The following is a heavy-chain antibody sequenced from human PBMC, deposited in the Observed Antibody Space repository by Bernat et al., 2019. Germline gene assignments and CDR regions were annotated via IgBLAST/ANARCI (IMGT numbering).Heavy chain of an antibody. CDR1: GFTFSSYG. Sequence: QVQLVESGGGVVQPGRSLRLSCAASGFTFSSYGMHWVRQAPGKGLEWVAVISYDGSNKYYADSVKGRFTISRDNSKNTLYLQMNSLRAEDTAVYYCASQAHSGSYYPYYFDYWGQGTLVTVSS. D-gene: IGHD1-26*01. CDR2: ISYDGSNK. CDR3: ASQAHSGSYYPYYFDY. V-gene: IGHV3-30*03. J-gene: IGHJ4*02.